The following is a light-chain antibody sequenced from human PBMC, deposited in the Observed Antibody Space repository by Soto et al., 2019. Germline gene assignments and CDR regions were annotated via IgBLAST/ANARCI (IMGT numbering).Light chain of an antibody. CDR1: RFNIGRYS. V-gene: IGLV1-44*01. CDR2: NDE. J-gene: IGLJ1*01. Sequence: QSALTQPPSASGTPGQTVIMSCSGSRFNIGRYSVNWYQQFPGTAPKLLIYNDEQRPSGVPDRFSGPKSGTSMSLAISGLQAEDEADYYCNSLRVNHLYVFGSGTKVTVL. CDR3: NSLRVNHLYV.